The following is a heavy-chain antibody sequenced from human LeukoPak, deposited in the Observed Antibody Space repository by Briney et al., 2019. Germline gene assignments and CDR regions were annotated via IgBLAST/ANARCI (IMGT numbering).Heavy chain of an antibody. V-gene: IGHV3-30-3*01. J-gene: IGHJ4*02. CDR2: ISYDGSNK. CDR3: ASYFHVAGTRLDY. CDR1: GFTFSSYA. Sequence: GGSLRLSCAASGFTFSSYAMHWVRQAPGKGLEWVAVISYDGSNKYYADSVKGRFIISRDNSKNTLYLQMNSLRAEDTAVYYCASYFHVAGTRLDYWGQGTLVTVSS. D-gene: IGHD6-19*01.